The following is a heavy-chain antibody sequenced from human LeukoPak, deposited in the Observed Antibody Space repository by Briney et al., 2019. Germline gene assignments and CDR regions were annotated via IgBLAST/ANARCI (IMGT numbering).Heavy chain of an antibody. CDR3: ARSQGLLGAAENY. Sequence: GGSLRLSCAASGFTFSSYSMNWVRQAPGKGLEWVSSISSSSSYIYYADSVKGRFTISRDNAKNSLYLQMNSLRAEDTAVYYCARSQGLLGAAENYWGQGTLVTVSS. V-gene: IGHV3-21*01. CDR1: GFTFSSYS. D-gene: IGHD6-19*01. J-gene: IGHJ4*02. CDR2: ISSSSSYI.